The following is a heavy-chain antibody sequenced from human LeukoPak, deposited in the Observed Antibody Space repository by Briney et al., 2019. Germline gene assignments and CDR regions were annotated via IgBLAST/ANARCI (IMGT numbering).Heavy chain of an antibody. V-gene: IGHV3-74*01. CDR1: GVAFTDHS. CDR3: SRVRASFDY. J-gene: IGHJ4*02. D-gene: IGHD3-10*01. Sequence: GRSLRLSCVASGVAFTDHSMHCVCQTPGKGLVWGSRIRNTGGETNYAHSARGQFTISRENARNTLFLHMNSLRAEDTAVYYYSRVRASFDYWGQGTLVTVAS. CDR2: IRNTGGET.